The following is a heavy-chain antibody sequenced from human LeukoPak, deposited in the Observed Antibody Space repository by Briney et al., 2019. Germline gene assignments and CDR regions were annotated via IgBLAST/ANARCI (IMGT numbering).Heavy chain of an antibody. CDR1: GFTFRNFA. Sequence: GGSLRLSCVASGFTFRNFAMSWVRQAPGKGLEWVSAISGSGGSTYYADSVKGRFTISRDNSKNTLYLQMNSLRAEDTAVYYCAKGGAARLARGYWFDPWGQGTLVTVSS. D-gene: IGHD6-6*01. CDR2: ISGSGGST. J-gene: IGHJ5*02. V-gene: IGHV3-23*01. CDR3: AKGGAARLARGYWFDP.